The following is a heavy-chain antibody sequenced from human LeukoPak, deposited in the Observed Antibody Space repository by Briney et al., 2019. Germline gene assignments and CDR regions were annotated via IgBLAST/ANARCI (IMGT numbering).Heavy chain of an antibody. CDR1: GFTFSSYW. V-gene: IGHV3-74*01. D-gene: IGHD2-15*01. CDR3: AKAPVTTCRGAFCYPFDY. J-gene: IGHJ4*02. CDR2: IKTDGGST. Sequence: GGSLRLSCAASGFTFSSYWMHWVRQAPGKGLVWVSHIKTDGGSTNYAESVKGRFTISRDSSKNTLFLQMNRLRPEDAAVYYCAKAPVTTCRGAFCYPFDYWGLGTLVTVSS.